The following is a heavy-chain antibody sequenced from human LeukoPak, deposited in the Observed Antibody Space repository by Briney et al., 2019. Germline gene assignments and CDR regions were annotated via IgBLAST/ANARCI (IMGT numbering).Heavy chain of an antibody. D-gene: IGHD4-23*01. V-gene: IGHV1-3*03. CDR3: ARDYGGNDAGGFDY. Sequence: ASVKDSCKASGYTFTSYAMHWVRQAPGQRLEWMGWINAGNGNTKYSQEFQGRVTITRDTSASTAYMELSSLRSEDMAVYYCARDYGGNDAGGFDYWGQGTLVTVSS. CDR1: GYTFTSYA. CDR2: INAGNGNT. J-gene: IGHJ4*02.